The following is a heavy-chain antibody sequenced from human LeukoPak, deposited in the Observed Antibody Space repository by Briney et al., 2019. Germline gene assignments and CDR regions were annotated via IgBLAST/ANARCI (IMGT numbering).Heavy chain of an antibody. CDR1: GFTFSSYA. V-gene: IGHV3-23*01. CDR3: AKEGVAAAARHYYFDY. D-gene: IGHD6-13*01. CDR2: ISGSGGST. Sequence: GGSLRLSCAASGFTFSSYAMSWVRQAPGKGLEWVSAISGSGGSTYYADSVKGRFTISRDNSKNTLYPQMNSLRAEDTAVYYCAKEGVAAAARHYYFDYWGQGTLVTVSS. J-gene: IGHJ4*02.